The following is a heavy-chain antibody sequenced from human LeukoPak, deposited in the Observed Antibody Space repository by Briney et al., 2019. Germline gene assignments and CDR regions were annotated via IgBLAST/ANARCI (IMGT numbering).Heavy chain of an antibody. D-gene: IGHD6-13*01. J-gene: IGHJ4*02. CDR2: TSSNGSHK. CDR3: ARQQLAPFDY. CDR1: GFTFNSHA. V-gene: IGHV3-30-3*01. Sequence: PGGSLRLSCEASGFTFNSHAMHWVRQAPGKGLEWVAVTSSNGSHKYYMGSVEGRFTISRDNSKNTLSLQVNSLRLEDTAVYYCARQQLAPFDYWGQGTLVTVSS.